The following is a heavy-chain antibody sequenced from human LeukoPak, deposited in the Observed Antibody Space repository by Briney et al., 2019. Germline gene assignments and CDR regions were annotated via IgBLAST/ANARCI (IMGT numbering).Heavy chain of an antibody. Sequence: PSETLSLTCTVSGASISNYYWSWIRQSPGKGLEWIGYMLYSGSTNQNPSLRSRVTISVDTSKNQFSLKLSSVTAADTAVYYCARVGAKSAYWGQGTLVTVSS. CDR3: ARVGAKSAY. CDR1: GASISNYY. D-gene: IGHD1-26*01. CDR2: MLYSGST. J-gene: IGHJ4*02. V-gene: IGHV4-59*01.